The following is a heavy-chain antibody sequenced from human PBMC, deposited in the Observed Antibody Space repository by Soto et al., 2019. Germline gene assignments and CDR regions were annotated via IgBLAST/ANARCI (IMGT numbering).Heavy chain of an antibody. CDR2: IIPIFGTA. CDR1: GGTFSSYA. V-gene: IGHV1-69*13. Sequence: SVKVSCKASGGTFSSYAISWVRQAPGQGLEWMGGIIPIFGTANYAQKFQGRVTITADESTSTAYMELSSLRSEDTAVYYCARDSALAVAEAFDIWGQGTMVTVSS. CDR3: ARDSALAVAEAFDI. D-gene: IGHD6-19*01. J-gene: IGHJ3*02.